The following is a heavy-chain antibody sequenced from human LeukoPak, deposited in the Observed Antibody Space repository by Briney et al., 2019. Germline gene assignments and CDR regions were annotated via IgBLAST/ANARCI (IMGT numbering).Heavy chain of an antibody. V-gene: IGHV3-38-3*01. J-gene: IGHJ4*02. D-gene: IGHD2-2*01. Sequence: GGSLRLSCAASGFTVSSNEMSWVRQAPGKGLEWVSSISGGSTYYADSVKGRFTISRDNSKNTLYLQMNSLRAEDTAVYYCAKDPCSSTSCSPGWGQGTLVTVSS. CDR3: AKDPCSSTSCSPG. CDR1: GFTVSSNE. CDR2: ISGGST.